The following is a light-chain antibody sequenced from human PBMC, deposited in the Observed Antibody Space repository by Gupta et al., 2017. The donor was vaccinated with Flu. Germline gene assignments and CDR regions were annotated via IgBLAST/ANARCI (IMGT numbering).Light chain of an antibody. CDR3: QQCNNYPLT. CDR1: QSIRTY. J-gene: IGKJ3*01. CDR2: DAS. Sequence: IQMTQSPSSLSGSIGDRVTITCRASQSIRTYLNWYQQKAGGGPRLLIYDASRFQSGVRSRYTGTASGTEFALTISRLQPEDFATYYCQQCNNYPLTFGPGTKVDIK. V-gene: IGKV1-39*01.